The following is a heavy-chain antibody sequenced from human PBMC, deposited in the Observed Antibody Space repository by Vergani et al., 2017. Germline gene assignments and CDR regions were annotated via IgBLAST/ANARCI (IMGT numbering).Heavy chain of an antibody. D-gene: IGHD3-22*01. CDR3: AKDLNYYDSSGYYRGGLDY. CDR2: ISYDGSNK. J-gene: IGHJ4*02. Sequence: QVQLVESGGGVVQPGRSLRLSCAASGFTFSSYGMHWVRQAPGKGLEWVAVISYDGSNKYYADSVKGRFTISRDNSKNTLYLQMNSLRAEDTAVYYCAKDLNYYDSSGYYRGGLDYWGQGTLVTVSS. CDR1: GFTFSSYG. V-gene: IGHV3-30*18.